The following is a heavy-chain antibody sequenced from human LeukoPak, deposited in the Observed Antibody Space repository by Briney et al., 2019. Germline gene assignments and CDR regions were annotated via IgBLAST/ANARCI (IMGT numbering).Heavy chain of an antibody. CDR1: GGSISSYY. V-gene: IGHV4-59*01. CDR3: ARDGDYFDY. CDR2: IYYSGST. Sequence: SETLSLTCTVSGGSISSYYWSWIRQPPGKGLEWIGYIYYSGSTNYNPSLKSRVTISVDTSKNPFSLKLSSVTAADTAVYYCARDGDYFDYWGQGTLVTVSS. J-gene: IGHJ4*02.